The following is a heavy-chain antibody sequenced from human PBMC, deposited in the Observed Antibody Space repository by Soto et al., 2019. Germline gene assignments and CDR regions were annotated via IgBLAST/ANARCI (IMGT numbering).Heavy chain of an antibody. D-gene: IGHD6-19*01. J-gene: IGHJ4*02. CDR3: ARHFDGWSLLF. CDR1: GGSITSTHFY. Sequence: QLQESGPGLVKPSETLSLTCSVSGGSITSTHFYLGWIRQPPGKVLELIGIVHYGGGAYYSPSLKSRVTMSVDTSENQFSLKLSSVTVADTAVYYCARHFDGWSLLFWGQGTPFTVSS. CDR2: VHYGGGA. V-gene: IGHV4-39*01.